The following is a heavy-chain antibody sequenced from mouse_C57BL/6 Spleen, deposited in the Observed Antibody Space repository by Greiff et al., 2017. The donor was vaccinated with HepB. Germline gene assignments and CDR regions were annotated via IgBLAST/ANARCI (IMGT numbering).Heavy chain of an antibody. CDR1: GYTFTSYW. CDR2: INPSNGGT. V-gene: IGHV1-53*01. Sequence: QVQLQQPGTELVKPGASVKLSCKASGYTFTSYWMHWVKQRPGQGLEWIGNINPSNGGTNYNEKFKSKATLTVDKSSSTAYMQRSSLTSEDSAVYYCARSGRLRRPWFAYWGQGTLVTVSA. J-gene: IGHJ3*01. CDR3: ARSGRLRRPWFAY. D-gene: IGHD3-2*02.